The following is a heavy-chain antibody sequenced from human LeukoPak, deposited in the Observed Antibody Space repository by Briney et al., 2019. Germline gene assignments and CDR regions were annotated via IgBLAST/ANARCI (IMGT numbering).Heavy chain of an antibody. Sequence: PGGSLRLSCAASGFTFSSYGMHWVRQAPGKGLEWVAFIRYDGSNKYYADSVKGRFTISRDNSKNTLYLQMNSLGAEDTAVYYCAKDRIVGATDYYYYYMGVWGKGTTVTISS. D-gene: IGHD1-26*01. CDR3: AKDRIVGATDYYYYYMGV. CDR1: GFTFSSYG. CDR2: IRYDGSNK. J-gene: IGHJ6*03. V-gene: IGHV3-30*02.